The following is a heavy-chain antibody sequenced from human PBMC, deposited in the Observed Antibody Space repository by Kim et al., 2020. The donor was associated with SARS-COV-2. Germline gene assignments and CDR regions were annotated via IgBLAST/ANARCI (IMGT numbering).Heavy chain of an antibody. D-gene: IGHD6-13*01. J-gene: IGHJ4*02. CDR3: ARVVAAGYYFDY. Sequence: SETLSLTCTVSGGSISSYYWSWIRQPPGKGLEWIGYIYYSGSTNYNPSLKSRVTISVDTSKNQFSLKLSSVTAADTAVYYCARVVAAGYYFDYWGQGTLVTVSS. CDR2: IYYSGST. V-gene: IGHV4-59*13. CDR1: GGSISSYY.